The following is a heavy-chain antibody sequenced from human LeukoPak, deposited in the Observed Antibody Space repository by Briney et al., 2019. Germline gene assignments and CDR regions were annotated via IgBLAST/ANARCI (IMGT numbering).Heavy chain of an antibody. J-gene: IGHJ4*02. CDR3: ARDHLIASAGSDY. D-gene: IGHD6-13*01. CDR2: MNQDGSGE. Sequence: GSLRLSCEASGFSFSDYWMSWVRQAPGKGLEWVANMNQDGSGEYYVDSVKGRFTISRDNAKSSLYLQMNSLRAEDTALYYCARDHLIASAGSDYWGQGALVTVSS. V-gene: IGHV3-7*01. CDR1: GFSFSDYW.